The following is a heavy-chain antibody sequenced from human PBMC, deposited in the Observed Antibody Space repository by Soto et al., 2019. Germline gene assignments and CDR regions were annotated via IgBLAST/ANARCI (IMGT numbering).Heavy chain of an antibody. Sequence: GGSLRLSCAASGFTSSSYAMHWVRQAPGKGLEWVAVISYDGSNKYYADSVKGRFTISRDNSKNTLYLQMNSLRAEDTAVYYCARDRGSKSYYYYGMDVWGQGTTVTVSS. CDR1: GFTSSSYA. D-gene: IGHD2-2*01. J-gene: IGHJ6*02. CDR3: ARDRGSKSYYYYGMDV. V-gene: IGHV3-30-3*01. CDR2: ISYDGSNK.